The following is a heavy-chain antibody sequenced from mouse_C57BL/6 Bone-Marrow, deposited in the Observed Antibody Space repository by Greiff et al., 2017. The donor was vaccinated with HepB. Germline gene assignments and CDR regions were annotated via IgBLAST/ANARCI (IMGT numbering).Heavy chain of an antibody. Sequence: QVQLQQSGTELVKPGASVKLSCKASGYTFTSYWMHWVKQRPGQGLEWIGNINPSNGGTNYNEKFKSKATLTVDKSSSTAYMQLSSLTSEDSAVYYCATHITTVVATEHWYFDVWGTGTTVTVSS. J-gene: IGHJ1*03. V-gene: IGHV1-53*01. CDR1: GYTFTSYW. D-gene: IGHD1-1*01. CDR3: ATHITTVVATEHWYFDV. CDR2: INPSNGGT.